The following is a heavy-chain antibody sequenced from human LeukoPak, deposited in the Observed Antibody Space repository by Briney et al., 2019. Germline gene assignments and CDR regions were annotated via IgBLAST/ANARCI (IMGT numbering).Heavy chain of an antibody. Sequence: ASVKVSCKASGYTFTSYGISWVRQAPGQGLEWMGRIIPILGVANYAQKFQGRVTITAGKSTSTAYMELSSLRSEDTAVYYCARDQVAAAGRIDYWGQGTLVTVSS. J-gene: IGHJ4*02. V-gene: IGHV1-69*04. D-gene: IGHD6-13*01. CDR2: IIPILGVA. CDR1: GYTFTSYG. CDR3: ARDQVAAAGRIDY.